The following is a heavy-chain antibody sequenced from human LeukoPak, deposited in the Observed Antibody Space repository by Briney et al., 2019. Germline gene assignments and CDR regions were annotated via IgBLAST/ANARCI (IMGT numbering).Heavy chain of an antibody. CDR3: AKDYRSGGSCIDY. J-gene: IGHJ4*02. V-gene: IGHV3-23*01. D-gene: IGHD2-15*01. Sequence: GGSLRLSCAASGFTFSTYAMSWVRQAPGKGLEGVSAISSSGGRTYYADSVKGRFTISRDNSENTLYLQMNSLRADDTAVYYCAKDYRSGGSCIDYWGQGTLVTVSS. CDR2: ISSSGGRT. CDR1: GFTFSTYA.